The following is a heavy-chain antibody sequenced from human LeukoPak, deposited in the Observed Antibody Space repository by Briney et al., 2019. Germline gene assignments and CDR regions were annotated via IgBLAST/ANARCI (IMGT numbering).Heavy chain of an antibody. J-gene: IGHJ4*02. D-gene: IGHD2-2*01. CDR3: VRDPHIVVVPAARVYYFDY. Sequence: GGSLRLSCAASGFTFSNYAMSWVRQAPGKGLEWVSTIVGSGGGTTYYADSVKGRFTISRDNAKNSLYLQMDSLRAEDTAVYYCVRDPHIVVVPAARVYYFDYWGQGTLVTVSS. CDR2: IVGSGGGTT. CDR1: GFTFSNYA. V-gene: IGHV3-23*01.